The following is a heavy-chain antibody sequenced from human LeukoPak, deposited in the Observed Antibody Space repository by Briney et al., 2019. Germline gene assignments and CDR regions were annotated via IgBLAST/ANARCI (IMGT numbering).Heavy chain of an antibody. D-gene: IGHD3-22*01. Sequence: GGSLRLSCAASGFTFSSYAMSWVRQAPGKGLEWVSAISGSGGSTYYADSVKGRFTISRDNSKNTLYLQMNTLRAEDTALYYCAKDPLRYYDSPGENWFDPWGQGTLVTVSS. CDR3: AKDPLRYYDSPGENWFDP. CDR1: GFTFSSYA. J-gene: IGHJ5*02. CDR2: ISGSGGST. V-gene: IGHV3-23*01.